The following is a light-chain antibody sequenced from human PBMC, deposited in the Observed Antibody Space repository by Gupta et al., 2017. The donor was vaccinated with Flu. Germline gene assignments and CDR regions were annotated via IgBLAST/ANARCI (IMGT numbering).Light chain of an antibody. V-gene: IGKV3-15*01. CDR2: GVS. Sequence: VLTQSPATLSVSPGERATLSCGASQSVSGNLAWYQQKPGQTPRLLIYGVSTRATGIPARFSGSGSGTEFTLTISSLQSEDFAVYYCQQYNNWPLTFGGGTRVEI. J-gene: IGKJ4*01. CDR1: QSVSGN. CDR3: QQYNNWPLT.